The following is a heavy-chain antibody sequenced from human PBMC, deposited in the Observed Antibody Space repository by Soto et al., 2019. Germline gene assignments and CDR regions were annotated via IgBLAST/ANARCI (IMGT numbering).Heavy chain of an antibody. CDR3: AKDLREYSSSGSVWVDYYYGMDV. V-gene: IGHV3-30*18. CDR1: GFTFSSYG. J-gene: IGHJ6*02. Sequence: QVQLVESGGAVVQPGRSLRLSCAASGFTFSSYGMHWVRPAPGKGLEWVAVISYDGSNKYYADSVKGRFTISRDNSKNAMDLPMNSLGAEDTAVYYCAKDLREYSSSGSVWVDYYYGMDVWGQGTTVTVSS. CDR2: ISYDGSNK. D-gene: IGHD6-13*01.